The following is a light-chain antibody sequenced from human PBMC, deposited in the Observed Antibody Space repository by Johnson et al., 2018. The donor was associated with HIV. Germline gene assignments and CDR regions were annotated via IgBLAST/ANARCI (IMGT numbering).Light chain of an antibody. CDR2: DNT. V-gene: IGLV1-51*01. J-gene: IGLJ1*01. CDR3: GTWDSSLSADFV. Sequence: QSVLTQPPSVSAAPGQKVTISCSGSSSNIGNNYVSWYQQLPGTAPKLLIYDNTKRPSGLPYRFSGSKSDTSATLAITGLQTGDEADYYCGTWDSSLSADFVFGTGTEVTVL. CDR1: SSNIGNNY.